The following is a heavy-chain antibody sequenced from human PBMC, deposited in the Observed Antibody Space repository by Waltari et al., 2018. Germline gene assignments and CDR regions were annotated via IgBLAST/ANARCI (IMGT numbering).Heavy chain of an antibody. CDR1: GGSFSGYY. CDR2: INHSGST. Sequence: QVQLQQWGAGLLKPSETLSLTCAVYGGSFSGYYWSWIRQPPGKGLEWIGEINHSGSTNYNPSLKSRVTISVDTSKNQFSLKLSSVTAADTAVYYCARSTLRLGEFYDYWGQGTLVTVSS. J-gene: IGHJ4*02. D-gene: IGHD3-16*01. V-gene: IGHV4-34*01. CDR3: ARSTLRLGEFYDY.